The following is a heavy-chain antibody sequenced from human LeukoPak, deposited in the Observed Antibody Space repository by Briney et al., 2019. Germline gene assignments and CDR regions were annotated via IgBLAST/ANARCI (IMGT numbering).Heavy chain of an antibody. V-gene: IGHV4-59*12. CDR1: GGSISSYY. CDR3: ARDSLSGSNTFIDY. J-gene: IGHJ4*02. CDR2: IYYSGST. D-gene: IGHD1-26*01. Sequence: SETLSLTCTVSGGSISSYYWSWIRQPPGKGLEWIGYIYYSGSTNYNPSLKSRVTISVDKSKNQFSLKLSSVTAADTAVYYCARDSLSGSNTFIDYWGQGTLVTVAS.